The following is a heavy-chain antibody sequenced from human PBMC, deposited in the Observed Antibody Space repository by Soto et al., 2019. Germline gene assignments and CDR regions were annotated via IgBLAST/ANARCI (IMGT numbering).Heavy chain of an antibody. CDR3: ATDIRYCSSTSCPQENDY. D-gene: IGHD2-2*01. V-gene: IGHV1-24*01. CDR2: FDPEDGET. J-gene: IGHJ4*02. CDR1: GYTLTELS. Sequence: ASVKVSCKVSGYTLTELSMHWVRQAPGKGLEWMGGFDPEDGETIYAQKFQGRVTMTEDTSTDTAYMELSSLRSEDTAVYYCATDIRYCSSTSCPQENDYWGQGTLVTVSS.